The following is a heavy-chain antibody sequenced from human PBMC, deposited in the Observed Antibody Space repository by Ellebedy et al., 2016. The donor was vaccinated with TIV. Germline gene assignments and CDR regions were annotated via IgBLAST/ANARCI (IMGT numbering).Heavy chain of an antibody. CDR3: ARSRSSGWLHTPDY. D-gene: IGHD6-19*01. CDR2: INPSTGST. CDR1: GYTFTTYY. V-gene: IGHV1-46*04. J-gene: IGHJ4*02. Sequence: AASVKVSCKASGYTFTTYYMHWVRQAPGQGLEWMGIINPSTGSTTYTQKLQGRVTMTRDTSTSTVYMELSSLRSEDTAVYFCARSRSSGWLHTPDYWGQGTLVIVSS.